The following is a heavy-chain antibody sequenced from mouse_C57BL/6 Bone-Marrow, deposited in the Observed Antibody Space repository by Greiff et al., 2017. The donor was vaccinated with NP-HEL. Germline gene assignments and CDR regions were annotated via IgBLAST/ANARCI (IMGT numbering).Heavy chain of an antibody. CDR3: TSYCSLAWFAD. CDR2: IDPENGDT. J-gene: IGHJ3*01. V-gene: IGHV14-4*01. CDR1: GFNIKDDY. D-gene: IGHD2-12*01. Sequence: VQLKESGAELVRPGASVKLSCTASGFNIKDDYMHWVKQRPEQGLEWIGWIDPENGDTEYASKFQGKATISADTSSNTAYLQLSSLTSEDTAVYYCTSYCSLAWFADWGQGTLVTVSA.